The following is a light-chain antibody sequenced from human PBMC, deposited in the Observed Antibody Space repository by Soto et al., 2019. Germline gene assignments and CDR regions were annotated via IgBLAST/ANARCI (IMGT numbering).Light chain of an antibody. Sequence: DIQMTQSPSSLSASLGDRVTITCRASQGIGNYLAWYQLQPGKVPKLLIYAASTLQSGVPSRFSGSGSGTDFPLTLRSLQPKDVPTNSCQKYNSAPRTVGQGTKVE. CDR2: AAS. V-gene: IGKV1-27*01. CDR1: QGIGNY. J-gene: IGKJ1*01. CDR3: QKYNSAPRT.